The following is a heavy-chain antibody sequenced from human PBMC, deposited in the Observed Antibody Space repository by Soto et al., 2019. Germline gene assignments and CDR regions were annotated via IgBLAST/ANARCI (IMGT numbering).Heavy chain of an antibody. CDR2: IYPPDSQA. CDR3: ASYVRGPDFYLDS. V-gene: IGHV5-51*01. D-gene: IGHD3-10*02. Sequence: GESLKISCKGSGYSFTTYWIGWVRQMPGKGLEWMGIIYPPDSQARYSPSFQGQVTLSVDKSINTAYLQWSSLRVEDTAVYYCASYVRGPDFYLDSWGQGTLVTVSS. J-gene: IGHJ4*02. CDR1: GYSFTTYW.